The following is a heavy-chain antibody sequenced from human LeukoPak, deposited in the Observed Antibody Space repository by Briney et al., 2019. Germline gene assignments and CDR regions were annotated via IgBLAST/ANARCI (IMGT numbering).Heavy chain of an antibody. CDR1: GFTFRSYA. J-gene: IGHJ6*02. D-gene: IGHD6-13*01. Sequence: GGSLRLSCAASGFTFRSYAMSWVRQAPRKGLEWVSTIIGSGGSTFYADSVKGRFTISRDNSKNSLYLQMNSLRTEDTALYYCAKEGIAAAVGPLDVWGQGTTVTVSS. CDR2: IIGSGGST. CDR3: AKEGIAAAVGPLDV. V-gene: IGHV3-23*01.